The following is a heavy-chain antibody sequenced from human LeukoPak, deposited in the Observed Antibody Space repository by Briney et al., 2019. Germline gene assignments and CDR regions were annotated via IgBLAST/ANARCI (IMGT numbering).Heavy chain of an antibody. CDR1: GGSISSYY. D-gene: IGHD2-15*01. J-gene: IGHJ4*02. CDR3: AREIRLYCSGGSCYGLDY. Sequence: SETLSLTCTVSGGSISSYYWSWIRRPPGKGLEWIGYIYYSGSTNYNPSLKSRVTISVDTSKNQFSLKLSSVTAADTAVYYCAREIRLYCSGGSCYGLDYWGQGTLVTVSS. V-gene: IGHV4-59*01. CDR2: IYYSGST.